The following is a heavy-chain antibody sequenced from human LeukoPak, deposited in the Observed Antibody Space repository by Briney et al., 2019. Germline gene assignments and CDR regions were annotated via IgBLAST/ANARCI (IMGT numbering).Heavy chain of an antibody. CDR3: ARGPLEYSSSSFDY. CDR2: IYYSGST. V-gene: IGHV4-59*12. D-gene: IGHD6-6*01. J-gene: IGHJ4*02. CDR1: GGSISSYY. Sequence: SETLSLTCTVSGGSISSYYWSWIRQPSGKGLEWIGYIYYSGSTNYNPSLKSRVTISVDTSKNQFSLKLSSVTAADTAVYYCARGPLEYSSSSFDYWGQGTLVTVSS.